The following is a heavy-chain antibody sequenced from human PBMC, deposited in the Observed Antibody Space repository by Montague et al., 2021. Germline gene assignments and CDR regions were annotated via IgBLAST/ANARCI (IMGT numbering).Heavy chain of an antibody. Sequence: ETLSLTCAVSGGSISSNNWWTWVRPPPGKGLEWIGEIFHNGSTTYSPSLKSRVTISMDKSKNQFSLKLTSVTAADTAVYYCARVAAWGYYDTSGPNWFDPWGQGTLVTVSS. CDR2: IFHNGST. J-gene: IGHJ5*02. CDR1: GGSISSNNW. D-gene: IGHD3-22*01. CDR3: ARVAAWGYYDTSGPNWFDP. V-gene: IGHV4-4*02.